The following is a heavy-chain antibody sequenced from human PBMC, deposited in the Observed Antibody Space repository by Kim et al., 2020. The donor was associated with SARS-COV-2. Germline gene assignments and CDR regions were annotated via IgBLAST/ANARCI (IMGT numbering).Heavy chain of an antibody. V-gene: IGHV1-69*13. CDR1: GGTFSSYA. Sequence: SVKVSCKASGGTFSSYAISWVRQAPGQGLEWMGGIIPIFGTANYAQKFQVRVTITADESTSTAYMELSSLRSEDTAVYYCARGHAHVVVPAAIYYFDYWGQGTLVTVSS. J-gene: IGHJ4*02. CDR3: ARGHAHVVVPAAIYYFDY. D-gene: IGHD2-2*01. CDR2: IIPIFGTA.